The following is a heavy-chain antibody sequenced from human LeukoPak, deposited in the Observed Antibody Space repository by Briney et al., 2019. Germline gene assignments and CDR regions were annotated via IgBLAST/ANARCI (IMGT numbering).Heavy chain of an antibody. Sequence: PSETLSLTCSVSGGSISSTSYYWGWIRQPPGKGLEWIGSIYYSGSTYYNPSLKSRVTISVDTSKNQSSLKLSSVTAADTAVYYCARPETEDSSGYFRFDYWGQGTLVTVSS. J-gene: IGHJ4*02. CDR2: IYYSGST. D-gene: IGHD3-22*01. V-gene: IGHV4-39*01. CDR1: GGSISSTSYY. CDR3: ARPETEDSSGYFRFDY.